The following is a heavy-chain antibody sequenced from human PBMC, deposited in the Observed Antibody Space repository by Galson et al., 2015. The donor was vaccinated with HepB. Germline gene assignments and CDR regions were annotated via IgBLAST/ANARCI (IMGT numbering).Heavy chain of an antibody. CDR3: ARAHLETDTAMVYYGMDV. CDR2: IIPILGIA. J-gene: IGHJ6*02. V-gene: IGHV1-69*02. Sequence: SVKVSCKASGGTFGSYTISWVRQAPGQGLEWMGRIIPILGIANYAQKFQGRVTITADKSTSTAYMELSSLRSEDTAVYYCARAHLETDTAMVYYGMDVWGQGTTVTVSS. D-gene: IGHD5-18*01. CDR1: GGTFGSYT.